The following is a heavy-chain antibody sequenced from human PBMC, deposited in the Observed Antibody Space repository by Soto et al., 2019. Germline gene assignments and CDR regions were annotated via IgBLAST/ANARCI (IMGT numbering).Heavy chain of an antibody. CDR3: ARAGVELGMDYYYYGMDV. CDR2: IWYDGSNK. CDR1: GFTFSSYG. D-gene: IGHD7-27*01. Sequence: QVQLVESGGGVVQPGRSLRLSCAASGFTFSSYGMHWVRQAPGKGLEWVAVIWYDGSNKYYADSVKGRFTISRDNSKNTLYLQMNSLRAEDTAVYYCARAGVELGMDYYYYGMDVWGQGTTVTVSS. J-gene: IGHJ6*02. V-gene: IGHV3-33*01.